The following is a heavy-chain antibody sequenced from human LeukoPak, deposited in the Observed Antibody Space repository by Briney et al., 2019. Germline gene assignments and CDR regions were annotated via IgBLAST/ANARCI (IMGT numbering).Heavy chain of an antibody. D-gene: IGHD3-10*01. CDR2: MNPNSGNT. V-gene: IGHV1-8*01. J-gene: IGHJ2*01. CDR3: ARGRFRLLDL. Sequence: ASVKVSCKASGYTFTSYDINWVRQATGQGLEWMGWMNPNSGNTGYAQKFQGRVTMTRDTSISTAYMELSRLRSDDTAVYYCARGRFRLLDLWGRGTLVTVSS. CDR1: GYTFTSYD.